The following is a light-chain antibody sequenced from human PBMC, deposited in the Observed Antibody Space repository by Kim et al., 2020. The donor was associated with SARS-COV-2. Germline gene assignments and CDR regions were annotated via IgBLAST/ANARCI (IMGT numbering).Light chain of an antibody. CDR3: QQYGSSPFMYS. CDR2: GAS. CDR1: QSVSSSY. J-gene: IGKJ2*03. V-gene: IGKV3-20*01. Sequence: PGEGATRACRASQSVSSSYLAWYQQKPGQAPRLLIYGASSRATGIPDRFSGSGSGTDFTLTISRLEPEDFAVYYCQQYGSSPFMYSFGQGTKLEIK.